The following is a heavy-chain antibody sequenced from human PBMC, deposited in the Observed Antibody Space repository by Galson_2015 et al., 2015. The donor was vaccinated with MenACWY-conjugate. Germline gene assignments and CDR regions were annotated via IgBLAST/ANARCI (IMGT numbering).Heavy chain of an antibody. CDR2: INPYGGST. D-gene: IGHD1-26*01. Sequence: INPYGGSTTYAQKFQGRVTMTRDTSTSTVYMELSSLRSEDTAVYYCARGRGSYYYGMDVWGQGTTVTVSS. J-gene: IGHJ6*02. CDR3: ARGRGSYYYGMDV. V-gene: IGHV1-46*01.